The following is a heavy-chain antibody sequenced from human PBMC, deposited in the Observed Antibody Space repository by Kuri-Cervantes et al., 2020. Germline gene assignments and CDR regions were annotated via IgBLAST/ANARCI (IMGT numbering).Heavy chain of an antibody. J-gene: IGHJ6*03. CDR1: GGSVSVGSYY. V-gene: IGHV4-61*01. CDR2: IFYSGST. Sequence: SETLSLTCTVSGGSVSVGSYYWSWIRQPPGKGLEWIGYIFYSGSTSYIPSLKSRVTISVDTSKNQFSLNLRSVTAADTAVYYCARGQDTPMWELYYMDVWGKGTTVTVSS. D-gene: IGHD5-18*01. CDR3: ARGQDTPMWELYYMDV.